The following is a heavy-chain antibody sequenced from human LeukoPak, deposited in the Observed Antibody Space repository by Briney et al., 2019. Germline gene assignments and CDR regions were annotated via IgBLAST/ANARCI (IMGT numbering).Heavy chain of an antibody. V-gene: IGHV1-2*02. J-gene: IGHJ4*02. CDR3: ARIKWAAAND. Sequence: ASVKVSCKASGYTFTGYYMHWVRQAPGQGLEWMGWINPNSGDTNYAQNFQGRVTMTRDTSINTACMELSSLRSDDTAVYYCARIKWAAANDWGQGTLVTVSS. D-gene: IGHD6-13*01. CDR2: INPNSGDT. CDR1: GYTFTGYY.